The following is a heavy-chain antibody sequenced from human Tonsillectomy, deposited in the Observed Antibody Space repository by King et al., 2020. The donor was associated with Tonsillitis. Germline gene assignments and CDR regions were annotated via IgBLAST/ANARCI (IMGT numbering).Heavy chain of an antibody. D-gene: IGHD2-8*02. CDR1: GDSISSGDYS. J-gene: IGHJ3*02. CDR2: IFYSGST. V-gene: IGHV4-30-4*01. CDR3: ARAVVSYDSFDI. Sequence: QLQESGPGLVKPSQTLSLTCTVSGDSISSGDYSWTWIRQPPGKGLEWIGYIFYSGSTYYNPSLESLVTISVVTSQHQFSLKLRSVTAADTAVYYCARAVVSYDSFDIWGQGTAVAVSS.